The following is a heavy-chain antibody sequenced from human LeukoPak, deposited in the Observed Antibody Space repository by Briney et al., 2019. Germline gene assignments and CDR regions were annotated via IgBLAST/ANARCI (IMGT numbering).Heavy chain of an antibody. J-gene: IGHJ4*02. CDR1: GFTFSSYS. V-gene: IGHV3-21*01. CDR3: ARDEIAAAGLFDY. Sequence: PGGSLRLSCAASGFTFSSYSMNWVRQAPGKGLEWVSSISSSSYIYYADSVKGRFTISRDNAENSLYLQMNSLRAEDTAVYYCARDEIAAAGLFDYWGQGTLVTVSS. D-gene: IGHD6-13*01. CDR2: ISSSSYI.